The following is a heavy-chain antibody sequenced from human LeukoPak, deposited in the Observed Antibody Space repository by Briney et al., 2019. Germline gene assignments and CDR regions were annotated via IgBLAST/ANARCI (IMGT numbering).Heavy chain of an antibody. CDR3: AKDGLQSSEWLPPLNY. CDR1: GFTFSTYA. V-gene: IGHV3-23*01. Sequence: GGSLRLSCAASGFTFSTYAMSWVRQAPGKGLEWVSAISGGGGSTYYADYADSVKGRFTISRDITKNTLYLQMNSLRAEDTATYYRAKDGLQSSEWLPPLNYWGQGTLVTVSS. J-gene: IGHJ4*02. D-gene: IGHD3-3*01. CDR2: ISGGGGST.